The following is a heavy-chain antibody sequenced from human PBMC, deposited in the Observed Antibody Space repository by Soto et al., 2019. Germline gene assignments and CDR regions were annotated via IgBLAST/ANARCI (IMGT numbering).Heavy chain of an antibody. V-gene: IGHV3-33*01. CDR1: GFTFSNYG. CDR3: ARDEFGGSGRYYYYGMDV. Sequence: PGGSLRVSCAASGFTFSNYGMHWVRQAPGKGLEWVAVIWYDGSNKYYADSVKGRFTISRDNSKNTLYLQMNSLRAEDTAVYYFARDEFGGSGRYYYYGMDVWGQVPTFTVS. CDR2: IWYDGSNK. D-gene: IGHD3-10*01. J-gene: IGHJ6*02.